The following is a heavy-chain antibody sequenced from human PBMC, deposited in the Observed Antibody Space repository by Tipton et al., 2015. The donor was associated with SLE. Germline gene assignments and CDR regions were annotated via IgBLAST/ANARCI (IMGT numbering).Heavy chain of an antibody. CDR3: ARQWAQGWSGTYFDS. Sequence: LRLSCTVSGDSISGGGYYWTWIRQSARKGLEWIGRIYNSGNTNYNPSLKSRVTMSLDTSKKQFSLRLTSVTAADTAVYYCARQWAQGWSGTYFDSWGQGTRVTVSS. J-gene: IGHJ4*02. V-gene: IGHV4-61*02. CDR1: GDSISGGGYY. D-gene: IGHD3-3*01. CDR2: IYNSGNT.